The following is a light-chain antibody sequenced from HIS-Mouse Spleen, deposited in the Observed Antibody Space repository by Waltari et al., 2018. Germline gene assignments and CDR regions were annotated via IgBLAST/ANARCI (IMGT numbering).Light chain of an antibody. J-gene: IGLJ3*02. CDR3: AAWDDSLSGPV. CDR2: RKN. V-gene: IGLV1-47*01. Sequence: QSVLTQPPSASGTPGQRVTISCSGSSSNTGSNYVYWYQQLPGTAPKLPIYRKNQRPSGVPDRFSGSKSGTSASLAISGLRSEDEADYYCAAWDDSLSGPVFGGGTKLTVL. CDR1: SSNTGSNY.